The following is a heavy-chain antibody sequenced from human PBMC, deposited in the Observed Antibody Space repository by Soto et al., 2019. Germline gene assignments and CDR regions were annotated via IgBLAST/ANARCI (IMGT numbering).Heavy chain of an antibody. CDR2: ISSSSSTI. V-gene: IGHV3-48*02. J-gene: IGHJ6*02. D-gene: IGHD3-22*01. CDR3: ARAYYYEYYYYGMDV. Sequence: EVQLVESGGGLVQPGGSLRLSCAASGFTFSSYSMNWVRQAPGKGLEWVSYISSSSSTIYYADSVKGRFTISRDNAKHSLYLQMNSLRDEDTAVYYCARAYYYEYYYYGMDVWGQGTTVTVSS. CDR1: GFTFSSYS.